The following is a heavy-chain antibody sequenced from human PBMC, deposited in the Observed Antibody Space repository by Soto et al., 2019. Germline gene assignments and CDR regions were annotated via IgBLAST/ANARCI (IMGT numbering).Heavy chain of an antibody. V-gene: IGHV3-30*18. CDR2: VSYDGSYK. Sequence: QVQLVESGGGVAQPGRSLRLSCAVSGFTFSDYGMHWVRQAPGKGLEWVALVSYDGSYKYYADSVKGRFTVSRDLSGNTLFLQMNSLRLEDTAVYFCAKEMYPRTVLDSSSPWGDYWGQGTLVAVSS. CDR1: GFTFSDYG. CDR3: AKEMYPRTVLDSSSPWGDY. J-gene: IGHJ4*02. D-gene: IGHD6-6*01.